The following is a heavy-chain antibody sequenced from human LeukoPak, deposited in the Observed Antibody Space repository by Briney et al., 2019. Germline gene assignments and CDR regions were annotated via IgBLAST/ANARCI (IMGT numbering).Heavy chain of an antibody. CDR3: ARDRTYRTQNWHWFDP. Sequence: ASVKVSCKASGYTFTSYAMNWVRQAPGQGLEWMGWINTNTGNPTYAQGFTGRFVFSLDTSVSMAYLQISSLKAEDTAVYYCARDRTYRTQNWHWFDPWGQGTLVTVSS. CDR1: GYTFTSYA. D-gene: IGHD4-11*01. V-gene: IGHV7-4-1*04. J-gene: IGHJ5*02. CDR2: INTNTGNP.